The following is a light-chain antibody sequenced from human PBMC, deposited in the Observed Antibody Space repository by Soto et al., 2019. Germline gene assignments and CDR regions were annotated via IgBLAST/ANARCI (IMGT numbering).Light chain of an antibody. Sequence: DIQMTQSPSFVSASVGVGVTITCQASQGITSWLAWYQHKPGRAPKLLIHAASSLESGVPSRFSGSGSGKDFTLTISSLQTEDFATYYCQQTSSFPLPFGGGTKVEIK. V-gene: IGKV1-12*01. CDR2: AAS. CDR3: QQTSSFPLP. CDR1: QGITSW. J-gene: IGKJ4*01.